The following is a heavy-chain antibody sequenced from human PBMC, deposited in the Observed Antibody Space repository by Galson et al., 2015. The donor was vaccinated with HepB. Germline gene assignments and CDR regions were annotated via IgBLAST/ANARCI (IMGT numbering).Heavy chain of an antibody. CDR1: GFTFSSYS. CDR3: ARDPTGAPPYFDY. D-gene: IGHD7-27*01. J-gene: IGHJ4*02. CDR2: ISSSSSTI. Sequence: LRLSCAASGFTFSSYSMNWVRQAPGKGLEWVSYISSSSSTIYYADSVKGRFTISRDNAKNSLYLQMNSLRAEDTAVYYCARDPTGAPPYFDYWGQGTLVTVSS. V-gene: IGHV3-48*01.